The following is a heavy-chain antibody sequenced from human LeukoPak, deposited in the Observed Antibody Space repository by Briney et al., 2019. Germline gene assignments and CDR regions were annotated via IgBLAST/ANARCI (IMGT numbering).Heavy chain of an antibody. Sequence: GGSLRLSCTASAFTFSNYGMSWVRQAPGKGLEWVSTISGSGGGTYYAASVKGRFTISRDNSKNTLFLQMNSLRAEDTAVYYCGKGLAYTYPYSGNMDVWGKGTTVTISS. CDR3: GKGLAYTYPYSGNMDV. CDR2: ISGSGGGT. CDR1: AFTFSNYG. J-gene: IGHJ6*03. V-gene: IGHV3-23*01. D-gene: IGHD5-18*01.